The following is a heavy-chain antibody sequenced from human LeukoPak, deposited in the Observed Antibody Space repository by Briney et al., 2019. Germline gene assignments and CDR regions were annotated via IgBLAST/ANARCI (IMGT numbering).Heavy chain of an antibody. Sequence: GGSLRLSCAASGSIFSSYSMNWVRQAPGKGLEWVSYISSSSSTIYYADSVKGRFTISRDNAKNSLYLQLNSLRAEDTAVYYCARVLHKRNYDSSDYYASWGQGTLVTVSS. J-gene: IGHJ5*02. CDR2: ISSSSSTI. V-gene: IGHV3-48*01. CDR3: ARVLHKRNYDSSDYYAS. D-gene: IGHD3-22*01. CDR1: GSIFSSYS.